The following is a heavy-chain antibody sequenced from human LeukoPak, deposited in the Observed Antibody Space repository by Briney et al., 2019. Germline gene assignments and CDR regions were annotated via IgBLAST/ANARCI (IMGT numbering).Heavy chain of an antibody. CDR1: GYSISSGYY. J-gene: IGHJ4*02. Sequence: SETLSLTCTVSGYSISSGYYWGWIRQPPGKGLEWIGSIYHSGSTYYNPSLKSRVTISVDTSKNQFSLRLRSVTAADTAVYYCARGALLWFGAKMEYYFDYWGQGTPLTVSS. D-gene: IGHD3-10*01. CDR2: IYHSGST. CDR3: ARGALLWFGAKMEYYFDY. V-gene: IGHV4-38-2*02.